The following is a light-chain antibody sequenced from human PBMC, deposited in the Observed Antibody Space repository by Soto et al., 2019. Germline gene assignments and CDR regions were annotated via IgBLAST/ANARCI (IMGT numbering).Light chain of an antibody. J-gene: IGKJ4*01. CDR3: PQSSSPPLT. CDR1: QSISSC. V-gene: IGKV1-39*01. CDR2: AAS. Sequence: DIQMTQSTYSLSASVGDRVTITCRASQSISSCLNWYQQKPGKAPKFLIYAASSLQSGVPSRFSGSGSGTDFTLTISSLQPEDFAPYYCPQSSSPPLTFGGGT.